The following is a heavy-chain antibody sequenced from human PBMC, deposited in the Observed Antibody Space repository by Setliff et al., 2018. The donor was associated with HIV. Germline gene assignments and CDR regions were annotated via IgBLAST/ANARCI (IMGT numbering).Heavy chain of an antibody. V-gene: IGHV4-39*01. CDR1: GGSISSGGYY. CDR2: ISYTGIT. Sequence: PSETLSLTCTVSGGSISSGGYYWGWIRQPPGKGLEWIGSISYTGITNYNPSLKSRVTISVDTSQNQFSLKLSSVTAADTAVYYCARHSPSDYWGQGTLVTVSS. J-gene: IGHJ4*02. CDR3: ARHSPSDY.